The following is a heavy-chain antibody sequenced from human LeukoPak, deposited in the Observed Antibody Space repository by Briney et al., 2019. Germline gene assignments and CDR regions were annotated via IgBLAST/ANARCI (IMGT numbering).Heavy chain of an antibody. D-gene: IGHD2-15*01. V-gene: IGHV1-3*01. CDR2: MHAGNENT. CDR3: AREVAI. J-gene: IGHJ4*02. CDR1: GYTFTTYT. Sequence: ASVKVSCKASGYTFTTYTMHWVRQAPGQGLEWMGWMHAGNENTKYSQKFQGRVTITWDTSASTAYMELSSLRSEDTAVYYYAREVAIWGQGTLVTVSS.